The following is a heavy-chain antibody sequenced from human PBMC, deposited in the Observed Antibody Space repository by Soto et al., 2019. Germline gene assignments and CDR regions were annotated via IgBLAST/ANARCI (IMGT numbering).Heavy chain of an antibody. D-gene: IGHD5-18*01. CDR1: GFTFSSYG. V-gene: IGHV3-33*01. J-gene: IGHJ2*01. CDR2: IWYDGSSQ. Sequence: PGGSLRLSCAASGFTFSSYGMHWVRQAPGEGLEWVADIWYDGSSQYYADSVKGRFSISRDNSKNTLYLQMNSLRAEDTAVYYCARDGVDTPSNWYFDLWGRGTLVTVSS. CDR3: ARDGVDTPSNWYFDL.